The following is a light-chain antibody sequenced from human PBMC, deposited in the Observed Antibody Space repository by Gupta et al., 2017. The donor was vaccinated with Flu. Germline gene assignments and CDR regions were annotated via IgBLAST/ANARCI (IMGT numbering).Light chain of an antibody. CDR1: DLGNRN. CDR2: EDN. Sequence: SYTLTQPPSVSVFPGQTAIIACSGDDLGNRNVFWYQQKPGQSPVAVIYEDNKRPSGISERFSGSNSGNAATLTISGSRALDEADYYCQAWEIGTVVFGGGTRLTVL. CDR3: QAWEIGTVV. J-gene: IGLJ2*01. V-gene: IGLV3-1*01.